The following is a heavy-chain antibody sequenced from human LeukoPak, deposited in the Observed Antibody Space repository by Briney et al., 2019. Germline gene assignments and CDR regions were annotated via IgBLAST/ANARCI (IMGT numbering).Heavy chain of an antibody. CDR2: IYYSGST. V-gene: IGHV4-59*01. CDR1: GGSISSYY. Sequence: PSETLSLTCTVSGGSISSYYWSWIRQPPGKGLEWIGWIYYSGSTNYNPSLKSRVTISVDTSKNQFSLKLSSVTAADTAVYYCARVGYDFWSGYPYFDYWGQGTLVTVSS. J-gene: IGHJ4*02. CDR3: ARVGYDFWSGYPYFDY. D-gene: IGHD3-3*01.